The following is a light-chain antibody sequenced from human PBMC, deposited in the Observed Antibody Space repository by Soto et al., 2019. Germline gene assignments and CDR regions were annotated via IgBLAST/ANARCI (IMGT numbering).Light chain of an antibody. CDR1: QRLSASD. CDR3: QQYGSSHTIT. CDR2: GAS. V-gene: IGKV3-20*01. Sequence: EIVLTQSPGTLSLPPGKISTLSCRASQRLSASDIAWYQQKPGQAPKFLIYGASSRATGIPDRFSGSGSTTDFTLTISRLETEDFAVYYCQQYGSSHTITFGQGTRLEIK. J-gene: IGKJ5*01.